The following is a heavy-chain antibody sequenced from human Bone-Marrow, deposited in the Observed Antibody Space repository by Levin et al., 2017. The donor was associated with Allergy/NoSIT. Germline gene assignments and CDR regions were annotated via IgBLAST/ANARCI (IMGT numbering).Heavy chain of an antibody. CDR1: GFTFSSYG. CDR3: ARDSPPAKYIIAARRQHHHHDYYGLDV. V-gene: IGHV3-33*01. CDR2: IWYDGSNK. J-gene: IGHJ6*02. Sequence: GESLKISCAASGFTFSSYGMHWVRQAPGKGLEWVAVIWYDGSNKYYADSVKGRFTISRDNSKNTLYLQMNSLRAEDTAVYYCARDSPPAKYIIAARRQHHHHDYYGLDVWGQGTTVTVSS. D-gene: IGHD6-6*01.